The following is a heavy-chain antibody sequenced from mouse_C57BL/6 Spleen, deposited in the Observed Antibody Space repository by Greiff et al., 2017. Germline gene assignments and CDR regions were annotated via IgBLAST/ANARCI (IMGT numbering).Heavy chain of an antibody. CDR3: ARGLRGHAMDY. J-gene: IGHJ4*01. CDR1: GFTFSSYA. Sequence: VESGGGLVKPGGSLKLSCAASGFTFSSYAMSWVRQTPEKRLEWVATISDGGSYTYYPDNVKGRFTISRDNAKNNLYLQMSHLKSEDTAMYYCARGLRGHAMDYWGQGTSVTVSS. D-gene: IGHD1-1*01. V-gene: IGHV5-4*01. CDR2: ISDGGSYT.